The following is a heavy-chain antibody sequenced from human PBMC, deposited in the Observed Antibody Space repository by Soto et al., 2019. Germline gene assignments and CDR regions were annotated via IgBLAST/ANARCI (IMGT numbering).Heavy chain of an antibody. CDR2: ISSDGSVT. D-gene: IGHD6-13*01. J-gene: IGHJ4*02. CDR3: ARPAAGGSSSNWPLDH. V-gene: IGHV3-30*03. Sequence: QVQLEESGGGVVQPGESLRLSCVTFGFTFNLYGLHWVRQAPGKGLEWVAVISSDGSVTDYADSVRGRFIISRDNSRNTVFLEINSPKRQDTGLYYCARPAAGGSSSNWPLDHWGQGTLVTVPS. CDR1: GFTFNLYG.